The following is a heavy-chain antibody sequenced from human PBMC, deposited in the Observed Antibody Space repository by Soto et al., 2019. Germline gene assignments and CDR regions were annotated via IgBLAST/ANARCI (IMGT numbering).Heavy chain of an antibody. J-gene: IGHJ4*02. CDR3: TRERTGTRGGDY. V-gene: IGHV1-8*01. Sequence: QVQLVQSGAEVKKPGASVKVSCKASGYTFTSYDINWVRQATGQGLEWMGWMNPNSGNTGYAQKFQGRVTMTMNTSIRTAHMELSSLRSEDTAVYYCTRERTGTRGGDYWGQGTMVTVSS. CDR2: MNPNSGNT. D-gene: IGHD1-1*01. CDR1: GYTFTSYD.